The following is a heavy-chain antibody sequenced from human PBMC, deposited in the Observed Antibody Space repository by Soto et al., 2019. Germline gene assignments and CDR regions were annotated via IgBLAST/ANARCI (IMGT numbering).Heavy chain of an antibody. CDR2: MNPNSGNT. J-gene: IGHJ6*03. V-gene: IGHV1-8*01. CDR1: GYTFTSYD. CDR3: ARGDPSGQHQNVLWFGELWNPDYYYYYMDV. D-gene: IGHD3-10*01. Sequence: ASVKVSCTASGYTFTSYDINWVRQATGQGLEWMGWMNPNSGNTGYAQKFQGRVTMTRNTSISTAYMELSSLRSEDTAVYYCARGDPSGQHQNVLWFGELWNPDYYYYYMDVWGKGTTVTVSS.